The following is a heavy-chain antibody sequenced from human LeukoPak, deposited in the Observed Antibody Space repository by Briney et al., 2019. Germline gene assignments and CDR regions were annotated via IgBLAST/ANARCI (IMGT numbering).Heavy chain of an antibody. J-gene: IGHJ4*02. CDR2: IKQDGSEK. Sequence: QSGGSLRLSCAASGFTFSSYWMSWVRQAPGKGLEWVANIKQDGSEKYYVDSVKGRFTISRDDLKNTVLLQMSRLRAEDTAVYYCAKCGLNYDTNGFYPDYWGQGTLVTVSS. V-gene: IGHV3-7*01. D-gene: IGHD3-16*01. CDR3: AKCGLNYDTNGFYPDY. CDR1: GFTFSSYW.